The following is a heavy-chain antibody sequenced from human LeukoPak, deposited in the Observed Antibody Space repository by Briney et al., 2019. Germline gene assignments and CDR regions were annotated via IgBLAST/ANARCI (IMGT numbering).Heavy chain of an antibody. V-gene: IGHV3-33*01. CDR2: IWYDGSNK. Sequence: GGSLRLSCAASGFTFSSYGMHWVRQAPGKGLEWVAVIWYDGSNKYYADSVKGRFTIPRDNSKNTLYLQMNSLRAEDTAVYYCARTDTMIVVDAFDIWGQGTMVTVSS. D-gene: IGHD3-22*01. CDR3: ARTDTMIVVDAFDI. CDR1: GFTFSSYG. J-gene: IGHJ3*02.